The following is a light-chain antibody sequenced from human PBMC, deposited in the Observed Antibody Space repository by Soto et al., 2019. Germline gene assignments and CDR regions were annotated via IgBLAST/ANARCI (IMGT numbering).Light chain of an antibody. CDR2: WAS. CDR1: QSVLYSSNNNNY. J-gene: IGKJ1*01. Sequence: DIVMTQSPDSLAVSLGERATINCKSSQSVLYSSNNNNYLAWYQQKPGQPPKLLIYWASTRASGVPDRFSGSGSGTDFTLTISSLQGEDVAVHYCQQYYTTPETFGQGTKVEIK. V-gene: IGKV4-1*01. CDR3: QQYYTTPET.